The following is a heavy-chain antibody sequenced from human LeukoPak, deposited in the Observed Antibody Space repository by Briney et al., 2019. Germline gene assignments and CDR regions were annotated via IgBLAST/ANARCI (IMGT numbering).Heavy chain of an antibody. CDR1: GFTFSSYA. Sequence: GGSLRLSCAASGFTFSSYAMSWVRQAPGKGLEWVSAISGSGGSTYYADSVKGRFTISRDNSKNTLCLQMNSLRAEDTAVYYCAKDPSRSYCSGGSCFEDVWGQGTTVTVSS. CDR2: ISGSGGST. CDR3: AKDPSRSYCSGGSCFEDV. J-gene: IGHJ6*02. V-gene: IGHV3-23*01. D-gene: IGHD2-15*01.